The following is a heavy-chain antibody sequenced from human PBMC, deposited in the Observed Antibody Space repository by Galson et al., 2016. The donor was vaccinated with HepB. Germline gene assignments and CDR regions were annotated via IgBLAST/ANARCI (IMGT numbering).Heavy chain of an antibody. D-gene: IGHD5-18*01. V-gene: IGHV3-21*01. J-gene: IGHJ4*02. Sequence: SLRLSCAASGFTFSSYSMNWVRQAPGKGLEWVSSISISSSYIYYADSVKGRFTISRDNAKNSLYLQMNSLRAEDTAVYYCASGYSYGYFYYWGQGTLVTVSS. CDR2: ISISSSYI. CDR3: ASGYSYGYFYY. CDR1: GFTFSSYS.